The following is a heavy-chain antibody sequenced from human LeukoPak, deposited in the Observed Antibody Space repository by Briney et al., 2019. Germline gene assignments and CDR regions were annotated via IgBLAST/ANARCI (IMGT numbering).Heavy chain of an antibody. V-gene: IGHV3-23*01. J-gene: IGHJ4*02. CDR1: GFTFSSYA. CDR3: AKGRGRVVVAATDY. D-gene: IGHD2-15*01. CDR2: ISGSGGST. Sequence: GGSLRLSCAASGFTFSSYAMSWVRQAPGKGLEWVSAISGSGGSTYYTDSVKGRFTISRDNSKNTLYLQMNSLSAEDTAVYYCAKGRGRVVVAATDYWGQGTLVTVSS.